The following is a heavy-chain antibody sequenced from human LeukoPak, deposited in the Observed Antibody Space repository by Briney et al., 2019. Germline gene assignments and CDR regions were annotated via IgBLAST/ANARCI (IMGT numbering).Heavy chain of an antibody. Sequence: ASVKVSCKASGYTFTSYGISWVRQAPGQGLEWMGWISAYNGNTNYAQKLQGRVTMTTDTSTSAAYMELRSLRSDDTAVYYCARGNIVVVPAATPTFDYWGQGTLVTVSS. CDR2: ISAYNGNT. J-gene: IGHJ4*02. V-gene: IGHV1-18*01. D-gene: IGHD2-2*02. CDR1: GYTFTSYG. CDR3: ARGNIVVVPAATPTFDY.